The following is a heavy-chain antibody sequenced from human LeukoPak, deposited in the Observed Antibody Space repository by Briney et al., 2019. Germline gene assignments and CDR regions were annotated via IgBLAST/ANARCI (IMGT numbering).Heavy chain of an antibody. J-gene: IGHJ5*02. V-gene: IGHV4-4*07. D-gene: IGHD3-10*01. CDR2: ISGSGVI. CDR3: ARDSGTTGEVKFDP. CDR1: GGPITTYY. Sequence: SETLSLTCTVSGGPITTYYLSWIRQSAGMGLEWIGRISGSGVITYNPSLKSRVILSLDTSNNHFSLKLIAVTAADTAVYYCARDSGTTGEVKFDPWGQGMLVTVSS.